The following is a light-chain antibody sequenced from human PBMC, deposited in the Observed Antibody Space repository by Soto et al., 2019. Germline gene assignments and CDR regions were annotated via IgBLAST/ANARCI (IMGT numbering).Light chain of an antibody. CDR3: QQYNNWPWT. CDR2: GAS. J-gene: IGKJ1*01. CDR1: QSVSSN. Sequence: EIVMTQSPATLSVSPGERATLSCRASQSVSSNLAWYQQKPGQAPRLLIYGASTRATGIPARFSGSGSGTEFTLTISRLQSEDFAVYYCQQYNNWPWTFGQGTTVEIK. V-gene: IGKV3-15*01.